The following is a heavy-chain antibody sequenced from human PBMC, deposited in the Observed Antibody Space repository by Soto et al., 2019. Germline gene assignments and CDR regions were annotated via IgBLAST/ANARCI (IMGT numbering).Heavy chain of an antibody. J-gene: IGHJ6*02. CDR1: GGSFRGYY. V-gene: IGHV4-34*01. D-gene: IGHD3-10*01. CDR3: ARGEITLLGGMDV. Sequence: PSETLSLTCTVSGGSFRGYYWGWVRQPPGKGLEWIGEINHSGSSNYHPSLKSRVTISVATSMNQFSLTVNSVTPADTAVYYCARGEITLLGGMDVWGQGTTVTV. CDR2: INHSGSS.